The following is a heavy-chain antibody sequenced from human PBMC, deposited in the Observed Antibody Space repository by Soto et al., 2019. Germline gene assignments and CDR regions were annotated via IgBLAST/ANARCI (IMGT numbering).Heavy chain of an antibody. CDR1: GYTFINFD. CDR3: VRWAPSGMDV. Sequence: QVQLEQSGAEVKQPGASVKVSCKGSGYTFINFDIAWVRQAPGQGLEWMAWTSGDTDDTNYAQKFQGRVSMTTDTSTRTVHMELRRLTSDDTAVYYCVRWAPSGMDVWGQGTTVTVSS. J-gene: IGHJ6*02. CDR2: TSGDTDDT. V-gene: IGHV1-18*04.